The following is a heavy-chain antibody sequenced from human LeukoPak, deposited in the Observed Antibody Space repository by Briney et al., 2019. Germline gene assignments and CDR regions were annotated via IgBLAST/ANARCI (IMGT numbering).Heavy chain of an antibody. Sequence: ASVKVSCKGSGYTFTNHGITWVRQAPGQGPEWMGWISTKTGNTKYAQTFQARVTMTTDTSTRTVYMELRSLRSDDTAMYYCARDYGVAASPFDYWSQGTLVTVST. CDR3: ARDYGVAASPFDY. CDR2: ISTKTGNT. V-gene: IGHV1-18*01. J-gene: IGHJ4*02. CDR1: GYTFTNHG. D-gene: IGHD6-13*01.